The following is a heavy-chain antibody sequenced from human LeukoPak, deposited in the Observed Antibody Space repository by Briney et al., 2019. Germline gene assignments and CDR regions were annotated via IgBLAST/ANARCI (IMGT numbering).Heavy chain of an antibody. CDR3: ARDSYGSGSISRPEYNWFDP. CDR1: GYTFTSCY. D-gene: IGHD3-10*01. CDR2: INPSGGST. V-gene: IGHV1-46*01. Sequence: ASVKVSCKASGYTFTSCYMHWVRQAPGQGLEWMGIINPSGGSTSYAQKFQGRVAMTRDTSTSTVYMELSSLRSEDTAVYYCARDSYGSGSISRPEYNWFDPWGQGTLVTVSS. J-gene: IGHJ5*02.